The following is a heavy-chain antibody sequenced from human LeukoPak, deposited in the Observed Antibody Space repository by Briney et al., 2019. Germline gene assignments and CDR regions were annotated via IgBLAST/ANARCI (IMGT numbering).Heavy chain of an antibody. J-gene: IGHJ4*02. Sequence: SETLSLTCAVYGGSFSGYYWSWIRQPPGKGLEWIGEINHSGSTNYNPSLKSRVTISVDTSKNQFSLKLSSVTAAGTAVYYCARARGSADYWGQGTLVTVSS. D-gene: IGHD2-15*01. CDR1: GGSFSGYY. V-gene: IGHV4-34*01. CDR2: INHSGST. CDR3: ARARGSADY.